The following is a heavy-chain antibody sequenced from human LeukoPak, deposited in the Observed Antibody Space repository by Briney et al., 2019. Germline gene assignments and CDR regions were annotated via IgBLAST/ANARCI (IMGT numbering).Heavy chain of an antibody. D-gene: IGHD3-3*01. V-gene: IGHV1-24*01. CDR3: ANPGVLRFLEWPKPDDAFDI. J-gene: IGHJ3*02. CDR2: FDPEDGET. Sequence: SVKVSCKVSGYTLTELSMHWVRQAPGKGLEWMGGFDPEDGETIYAQKFQGRVTMTEDTSTDTAYMELSRLRSDDTAVYYCANPGVLRFLEWPKPDDAFDIWGQGTMVTVSS. CDR1: GYTLTELS.